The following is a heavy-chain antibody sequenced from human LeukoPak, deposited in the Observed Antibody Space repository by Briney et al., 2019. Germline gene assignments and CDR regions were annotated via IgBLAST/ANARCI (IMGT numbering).Heavy chain of an antibody. V-gene: IGHV3-30*18. Sequence: GGSLRLSCAASGFTFSSYGTHWVRQAPGKGLEWVAVISYDGSNKYYADSVKGRFTISRDNSKNTLYLQMNSLRAEDTAVYYCAKEPYYYDSSGYYRHYYYGMDVWGQGTTATVSS. CDR3: AKEPYYYDSSGYYRHYYYGMDV. CDR2: ISYDGSNK. D-gene: IGHD3-22*01. CDR1: GFTFSSYG. J-gene: IGHJ6*02.